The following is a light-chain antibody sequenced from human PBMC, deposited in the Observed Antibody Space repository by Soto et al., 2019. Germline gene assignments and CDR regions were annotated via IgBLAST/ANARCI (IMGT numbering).Light chain of an antibody. CDR2: YDD. CDR3: AAWDDILNGPV. V-gene: IGLV1-36*01. J-gene: IGLJ3*02. CDR1: SNA. Sequence: QAVVTQPPSVSGAPRQRVTISCSGSSNAVNWYQQLPGKAPKLLMYYDDLLPSGVSDRFSGSKSGTSASLAISGLQSEDEADYYCAAWDDILNGPVFGGGTKLTVL.